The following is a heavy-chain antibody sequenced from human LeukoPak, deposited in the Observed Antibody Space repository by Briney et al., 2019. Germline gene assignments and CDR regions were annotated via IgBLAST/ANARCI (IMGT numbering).Heavy chain of an antibody. CDR1: GYTFTGYY. V-gene: IGHV1-2*06. CDR3: ARAYMTTVTTFDY. D-gene: IGHD4-17*01. Sequence: GASVKVSCKASGYTFTGYYMHWVRQAPGQGLEWMGRINPNSGGTNYAQKFQGRVTMTRDTSISTAYMELSRLRSDDTAVYYCARAYMTTVTTFDYWGQGTLVTVSS. CDR2: INPNSGGT. J-gene: IGHJ4*02.